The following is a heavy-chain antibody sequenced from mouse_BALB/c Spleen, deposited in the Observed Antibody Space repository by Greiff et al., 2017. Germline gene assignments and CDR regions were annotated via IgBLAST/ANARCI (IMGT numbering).Heavy chain of an antibody. D-gene: IGHD4-1*01. CDR2: ISSGGSYT. Sequence: EVQRVESGGDLVKPGGSLKLSCAASGFTFSSYGMSWVRQTPDKRLEWVATISSGGSYTYYPDSVKGRFTISRDNAKNTLYLQMSSLKSEDTAMYYCARQGRGTGTDYFDYWGQGTTLTVSS. J-gene: IGHJ2*01. V-gene: IGHV5-6*01. CDR3: ARQGRGTGTDYFDY. CDR1: GFTFSSYG.